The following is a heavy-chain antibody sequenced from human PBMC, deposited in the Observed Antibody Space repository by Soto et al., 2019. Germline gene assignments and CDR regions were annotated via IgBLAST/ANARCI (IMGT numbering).Heavy chain of an antibody. D-gene: IGHD5-12*01. CDR3: ARENDVMIPYSGYDDQKGPIDY. J-gene: IGHJ4*02. CDR1: GFTFRSDW. V-gene: IGHV3-74*01. CDR2: IDSGGRTT. Sequence: PGGSLRLSCAASGFTFRSDWMHWFRQAPGKGLVWVSRIDSGGRTTTYADSVKGRFTISRDNAKNTLYLQMNSLRAEDTAVYYCARENDVMIPYSGYDDQKGPIDYWGQGSLVTVSS.